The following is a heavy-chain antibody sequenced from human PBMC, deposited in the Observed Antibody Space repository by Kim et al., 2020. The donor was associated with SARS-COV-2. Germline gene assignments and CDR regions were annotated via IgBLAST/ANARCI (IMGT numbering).Heavy chain of an antibody. CDR3: ARYIPEVSVWSGSPIGL. D-gene: IGHD3-3*01. V-gene: IGHV4-38-2*02. Sequence: SETLSLTCTVSGYSISSGYYWGWIRQPPGKGLEWIGSIYHSGSTYYNPSLKSRVTISVDTSKNQFSLKLSSVTAADTAVYYCARYIPEVSVWSGSPIGLWGRGTLVTVSS. J-gene: IGHJ2*01. CDR2: IYHSGST. CDR1: GYSISSGYY.